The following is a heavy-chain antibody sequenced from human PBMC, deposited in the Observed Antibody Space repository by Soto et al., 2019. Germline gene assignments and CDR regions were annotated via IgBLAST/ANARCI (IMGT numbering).Heavy chain of an antibody. D-gene: IGHD6-19*01. Sequence: SVKVSCKASGGTFSSYAISWVRQAPGQGLEWMGGIIPIFGTANYAQKFQGRVTITADESTSTAYMELSSLRSEDTAVYYCARSRGWRNYYHYYGMDVWGQGTTVTVSS. V-gene: IGHV1-69*13. J-gene: IGHJ6*02. CDR3: ARSRGWRNYYHYYGMDV. CDR1: GGTFSSYA. CDR2: IIPIFGTA.